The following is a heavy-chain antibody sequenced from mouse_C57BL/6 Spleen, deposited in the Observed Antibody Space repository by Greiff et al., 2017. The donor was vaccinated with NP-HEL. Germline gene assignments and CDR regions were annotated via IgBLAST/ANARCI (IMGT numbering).Heavy chain of an antibody. CDR2: ISDGGSYT. D-gene: IGHD6-1*01. CDR1: GFTFSSYA. J-gene: IGHJ2*01. V-gene: IGHV5-4*01. Sequence: EVQVVESGGGLVQPGGSLKLSCAASGFTFSSYAMSWVRQTPEKRLEWVATISDGGSYTDYPDNVKGRFTISRDNAKNNLYMQMSHLKSEDTAMYYCARETLYYFDYWGQGTTLTVSS. CDR3: ARETLYYFDY.